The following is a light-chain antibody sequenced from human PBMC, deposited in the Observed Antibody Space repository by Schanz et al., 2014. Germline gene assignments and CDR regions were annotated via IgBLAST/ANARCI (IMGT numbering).Light chain of an antibody. CDR3: QQSFSTLPYT. V-gene: IGKV1-39*01. J-gene: IGKJ2*01. CDR1: QNITTF. Sequence: DIQLTQSPPSLSTSVGDRVTITCRASQNITTFLNWYQQKPGKAPKLLIYAASSLQSGVPSRFSGGGSGTDFTLTISSLQPEDFAAYYCQQSFSTLPYTFGQGTKLEI. CDR2: AAS.